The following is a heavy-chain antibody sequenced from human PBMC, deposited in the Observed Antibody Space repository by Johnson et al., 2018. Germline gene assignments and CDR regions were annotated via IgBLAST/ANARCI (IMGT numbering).Heavy chain of an antibody. V-gene: IGHV3-73*02. Sequence: VKLQESGGGLVQPGGSLKLSCAASGFIFRGSAMHWVRQASGKGLEWVGRIRSKANSYATAYAASVKGRFTLPRDDSKNTAYLQMNSLKTEDTAVYYRTSHRDYYDDINYYPWAFDIWGQGTMVTVSS. CDR1: GFIFRGSA. CDR2: IRSKANSYAT. D-gene: IGHD3-22*01. J-gene: IGHJ3*02. CDR3: TSHRDYYDDINYYPWAFDI.